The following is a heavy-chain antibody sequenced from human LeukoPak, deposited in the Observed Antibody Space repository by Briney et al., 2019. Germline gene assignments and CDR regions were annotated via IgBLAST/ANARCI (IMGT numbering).Heavy chain of an antibody. CDR1: GFTFNRYS. V-gene: IGHV3-48*01. Sequence: GGSLRLSCAASGFTFNRYSMNWVRQAPGKGLEWVSYISSSSSTIYYADSVKGRFTISRDNAKNSLYLQMNSLRAEDTAVYYCARGHIVVVTASNDYWGQGTLVTVSS. CDR2: ISSSSSTI. CDR3: ARGHIVVVTASNDY. D-gene: IGHD2-21*02. J-gene: IGHJ4*02.